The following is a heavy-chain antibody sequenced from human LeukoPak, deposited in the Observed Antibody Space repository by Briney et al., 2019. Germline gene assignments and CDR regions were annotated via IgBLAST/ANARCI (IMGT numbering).Heavy chain of an antibody. D-gene: IGHD2-2*01. Sequence: GASVKVSCKASGYTFTSFGISWVRQAPGQGLEWMGWISAYNGNAKYAQKFQDRVTVTTDTSTSTAYMELRSLRSDDTALYYCARDWVYYQLNFYGMDVWGRGTTVTVSS. CDR2: ISAYNGNA. V-gene: IGHV1-18*01. CDR3: ARDWVYYQLNFYGMDV. J-gene: IGHJ6*02. CDR1: GYTFTSFG.